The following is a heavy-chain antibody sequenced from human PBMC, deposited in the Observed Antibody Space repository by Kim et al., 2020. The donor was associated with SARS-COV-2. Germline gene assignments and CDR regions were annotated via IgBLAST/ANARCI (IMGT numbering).Heavy chain of an antibody. CDR2: IYSDGEK. D-gene: IGHD2-15*01. CDR3: CRGGGGY. CDR1: GMTFNSVL. J-gene: IGHJ4*02. Sequence: GGSLRLSCAASGMTFNSVLMTWVRQAPGKGLEWVAHIYSDGEKLYYAAAKEGLIIVRRISTNKLFLQKDTIPIDEKAVFYYCRGGGGYWGEGIWVAFSS. V-gene: IGHV3-53*01.